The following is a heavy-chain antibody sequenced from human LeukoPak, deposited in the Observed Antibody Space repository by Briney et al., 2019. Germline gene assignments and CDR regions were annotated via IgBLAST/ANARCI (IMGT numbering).Heavy chain of an antibody. CDR1: GFTFSNYG. J-gene: IGHJ4*02. CDR3: VKEHCSSTSCFYFDY. CDR2: ISGNGGST. D-gene: IGHD2-2*01. V-gene: IGHV3-64D*06. Sequence: TGGSLRLSCSASGFTFSNYGMHWVRQAPGKGLEYVSAISGNGGSTHYADSVKGRFTISRDNSKNTLYLQMSSLRAEDTAVYYCVKEHCSSTSCFYFDYWGQGTLVTASS.